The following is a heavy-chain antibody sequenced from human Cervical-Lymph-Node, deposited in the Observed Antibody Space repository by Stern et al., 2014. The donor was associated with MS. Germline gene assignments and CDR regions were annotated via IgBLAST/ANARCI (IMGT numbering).Heavy chain of an antibody. J-gene: IGHJ4*02. CDR3: ARDQDGADFYDY. D-gene: IGHD2-21*02. Sequence: QVQLVESGGGLVKPGGSLRLSCAASGFTFSDYYMSWIRRAPGKGLEWLSYISSSGRGIYFADSVKGRFTISRDNAKNSLYLQMNSLRAEDTAVYYCARDQDGADFYDYWGQGTLVTVSS. CDR1: GFTFSDYY. CDR2: ISSSGRGI. V-gene: IGHV3-11*01.